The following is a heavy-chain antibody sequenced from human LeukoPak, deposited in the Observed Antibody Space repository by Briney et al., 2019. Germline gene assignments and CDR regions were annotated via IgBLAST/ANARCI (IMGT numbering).Heavy chain of an antibody. CDR2: ITSSSSYI. Sequence: GRSLRLSCAASGSTLSSYSMNSVRLAPGKGLEWVSSITSSSSYIYYAHSVKGRFTLSRTNAKNSLYLQINSLRTKEPAFYYCEGEDGVLTPDYWGQGTLVTVSS. J-gene: IGHJ4*02. CDR1: GSTLSSYS. V-gene: IGHV3-21*01. D-gene: IGHD2-8*01. CDR3: EGEDGVLTPDY.